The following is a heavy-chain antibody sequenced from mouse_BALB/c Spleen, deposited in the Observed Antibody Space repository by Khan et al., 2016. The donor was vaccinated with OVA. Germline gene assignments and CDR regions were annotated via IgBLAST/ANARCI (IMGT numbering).Heavy chain of an antibody. V-gene: IGHV5-6*01. D-gene: IGHD1-3*01. CDR1: GFTFSAYS. CDR2: ISTGADYT. J-gene: IGHJ3*01. CDR3: SSRLTSSFAY. Sequence: EVELVESGGDLVKPGGSLKLSCAASGFTFSAYSMSWVRQTPDKRLEWVATISTGADYTYYPDGVKGRFTISRDNAKNTLYLQMSSLKSEDTAMYYCSSRLTSSFAYWGQGTLVTVSA.